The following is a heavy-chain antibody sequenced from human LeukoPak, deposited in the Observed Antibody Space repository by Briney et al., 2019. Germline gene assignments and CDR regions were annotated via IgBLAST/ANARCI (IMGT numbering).Heavy chain of an antibody. J-gene: IGHJ5*02. CDR2: INWNGGST. CDR1: GFTFDDYG. Sequence: GGSLRLSCAASGFTFDDYGMSWVRQAPGKGLEWVSGINWNGGSTGYADSVKGRFTISRDNAKNSLYLQMNSLRAEDTALYYCARDPAYYYDSSGYGAFDPWGQGTLVTVSS. CDR3: ARDPAYYYDSSGYGAFDP. D-gene: IGHD3-22*01. V-gene: IGHV3-20*04.